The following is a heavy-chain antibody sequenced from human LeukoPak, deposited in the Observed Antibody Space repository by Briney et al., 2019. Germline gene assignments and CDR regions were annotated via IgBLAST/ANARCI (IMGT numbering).Heavy chain of an antibody. J-gene: IGHJ4*02. V-gene: IGHV3-53*01. Sequence: GGSLRLSCAASGFAVRSNYMSWVRQAPGKGLEWVSVIYSGDNTYYSDSVKGRFTISRDNSKNTLYLQMNSLRAEDTAVYYCVRDLGRGYCSSTSCYPGVDYWGQGTLVTVSS. CDR2: IYSGDNT. D-gene: IGHD2-2*01. CDR1: GFAVRSNY. CDR3: VRDLGRGYCSSTSCYPGVDY.